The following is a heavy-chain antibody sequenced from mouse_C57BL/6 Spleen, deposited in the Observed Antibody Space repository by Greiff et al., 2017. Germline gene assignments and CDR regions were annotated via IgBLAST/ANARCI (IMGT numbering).Heavy chain of an antibody. V-gene: IGHV5-9*01. CDR3: ARHAYFDV. J-gene: IGHJ1*03. CDR1: GFTFSSYT. CDR2: ISGGGGNT. Sequence: EVQRVESGGGLVKPGGSLKLSCAASGFTFSSYTMSWVRQTPEKRLEWVATISGGGGNTYYPDSVKGRFTISRDNAKNTLYLQMSSLRSEDTALYYCARHAYFDVWGTGTTVTVSS.